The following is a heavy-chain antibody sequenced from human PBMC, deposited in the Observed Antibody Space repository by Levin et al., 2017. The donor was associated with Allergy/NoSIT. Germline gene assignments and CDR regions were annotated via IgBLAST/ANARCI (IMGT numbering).Heavy chain of an antibody. CDR2: INHRGST. J-gene: IGHJ3*02. Sequence: ESLKISCAVYGGSFGESYWSWIRQPPGKGLEWIGEINHRGSTNYKPSLKSRVTISVDTSKNQFSLKVNSVTAADTAVYYCARDPNGGVYAGSDAFDIWGQGTMVTVSS. V-gene: IGHV4-34*01. CDR3: ARDPNGGVYAGSDAFDI. CDR1: GGSFGESY. D-gene: IGHD2/OR15-2a*01.